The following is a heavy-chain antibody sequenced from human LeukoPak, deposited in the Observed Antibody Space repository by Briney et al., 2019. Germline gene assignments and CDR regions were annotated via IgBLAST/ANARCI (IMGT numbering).Heavy chain of an antibody. CDR1: GGSLSDHY. V-gene: IGHV4-34*01. CDR3: AVGGVYGDHARWFDP. CDR2: INQSGST. J-gene: IGHJ5*02. Sequence: SETLSLTCDVYGGSLSDHYWSWIRQPPGKGLEWIGEINQSGSTRYSASLKSRVTISVDTSKNQFSLKLSSVTAADTAVYYCAVGGVYGDHARWFDPWGQGTLVTVSS. D-gene: IGHD4-17*01.